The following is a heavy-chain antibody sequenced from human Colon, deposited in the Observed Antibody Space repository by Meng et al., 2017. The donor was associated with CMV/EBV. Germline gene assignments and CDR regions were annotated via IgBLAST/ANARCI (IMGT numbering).Heavy chain of an antibody. V-gene: IGHV4-34*01. Sequence: QVQLQQWGAGLLNPSETLSLTCAVDGGSVSGYYWTWIRQPPGKGLEWIGEIHHFGSSNYNPSLKSRVTISVDTSKKQFSLKVDSVTAADTAVYYCARGRTYQYGLDVWGQGTTVTVSS. D-gene: IGHD2-2*01. J-gene: IGHJ6*02. CDR2: IHHFGSS. CDR3: ARGRTYQYGLDV. CDR1: GGSVSGYY.